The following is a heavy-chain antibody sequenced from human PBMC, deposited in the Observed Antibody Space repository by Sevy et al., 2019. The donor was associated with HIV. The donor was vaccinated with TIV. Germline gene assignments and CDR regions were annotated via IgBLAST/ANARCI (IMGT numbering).Heavy chain of an antibody. CDR3: AREGLEEGGLQLRCFDY. CDR1: GFTFSSYA. Sequence: GGSLRLSCAASGFTFSSYAMHWVRQAPGKGLEWVAVISYDGSNKYYADSVKGRFTISRDNSKNTLYLQMNSLRAEDTAVYYCAREGLEEGGLQLRCFDYWGQGTLVTVSS. J-gene: IGHJ4*02. V-gene: IGHV3-30-3*01. D-gene: IGHD5-12*01. CDR2: ISYDGSNK.